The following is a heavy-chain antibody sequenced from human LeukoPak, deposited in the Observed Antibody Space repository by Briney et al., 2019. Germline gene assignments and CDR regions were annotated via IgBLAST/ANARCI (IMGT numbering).Heavy chain of an antibody. J-gene: IGHJ3*02. V-gene: IGHV3-48*03. Sequence: GGSLRLSCAPSGFTFSSYQMNWVRQAPGKGLEWVSYISSTGTTIQYADSVKGRFTISRDNAKNSLYLQMNSLRAEDTAVYYCARDAGFYDSSAYYAFDIWGQGTMVTVSS. CDR3: ARDAGFYDSSAYYAFDI. CDR1: GFTFSSYQ. D-gene: IGHD3-22*01. CDR2: ISSTGTTI.